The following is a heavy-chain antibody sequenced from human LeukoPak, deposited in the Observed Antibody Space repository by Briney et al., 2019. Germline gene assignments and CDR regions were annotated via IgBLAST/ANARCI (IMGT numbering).Heavy chain of an antibody. J-gene: IGHJ4*02. CDR3: AKSYSGQWLANFDY. CDR1: GFTFSSYS. Sequence: GGSLRLSCAASGFTFSSYSMNWVRQAPGKGLGWVSSISSSSSYIYYADSVKGRFTISRDNSKNTLYLQMNSLRAEDTAVYYCAKSYSGQWLANFDYWGQGTLVTVSS. V-gene: IGHV3-21*04. CDR2: ISSSSSYI. D-gene: IGHD6-19*01.